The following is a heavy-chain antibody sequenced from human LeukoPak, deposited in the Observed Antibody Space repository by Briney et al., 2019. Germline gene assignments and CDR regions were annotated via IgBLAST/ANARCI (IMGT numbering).Heavy chain of an antibody. CDR3: ARDEQQLVPGDAFDI. CDR1: GFTFSSYA. J-gene: IGHJ3*02. Sequence: GGSLRLSCAASGFTFSSYAMHWVRQAPGKGLEWVAVISYDGSNKYYADSVKGRFTISRDNSKNTLYLQMNSLRAEDTAVYYCARDEQQLVPGDAFDIWGQGAMVTVSS. D-gene: IGHD6-13*01. CDR2: ISYDGSNK. V-gene: IGHV3-30-3*01.